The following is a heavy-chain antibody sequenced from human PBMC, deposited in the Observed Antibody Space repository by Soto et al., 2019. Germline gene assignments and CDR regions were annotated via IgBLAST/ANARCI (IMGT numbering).Heavy chain of an antibody. CDR1: GFTFSSYG. J-gene: IGHJ4*02. CDR2: IWYDGSNK. D-gene: IGHD3-22*01. CDR3: ARGPADSSGYCYGY. Sequence: GGSLRLSCAASGFTFSSYGMHWVRQAPGKGLEWVAVIWYDGSNKYYADSVKGRFTISRDNSKNTLYLQMNSLRAEDTAVYYCARGPADSSGYCYGYWGQGTLVTVSS. V-gene: IGHV3-33*01.